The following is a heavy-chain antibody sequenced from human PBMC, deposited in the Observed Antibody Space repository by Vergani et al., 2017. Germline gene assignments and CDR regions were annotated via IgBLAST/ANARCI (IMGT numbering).Heavy chain of an antibody. J-gene: IGHJ6*02. D-gene: IGHD5-12*01. CDR1: GYTFTGYY. Sequence: QVQLVQSGAEVKKPGASVKVSCKASGYTFTGYYMHWVRQAPGQGLEWMGWINPNSGGTNYAQKFQGWVTMTRDTSISTAYMELSRLRSDDTAVYYCAREDIVATIAYYYYGMDVWGQGTTVTVSS. V-gene: IGHV1-2*04. CDR3: AREDIVATIAYYYYGMDV. CDR2: INPNSGGT.